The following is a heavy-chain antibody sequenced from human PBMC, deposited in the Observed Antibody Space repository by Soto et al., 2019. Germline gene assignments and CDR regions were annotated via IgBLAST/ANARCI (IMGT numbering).Heavy chain of an antibody. J-gene: IGHJ4*02. CDR2: ISGSGGSI. Sequence: RQAPGKGLEWVSAISGSGGSIYYADSVQGRFTISRDNSQNTLYLQMDTLDGDDTAVYYYEPRQQLGHLAYWCPGTPVTVSS. V-gene: IGHV3-23*01. D-gene: IGHD6-13*01. CDR3: EPRQQLGHLAY.